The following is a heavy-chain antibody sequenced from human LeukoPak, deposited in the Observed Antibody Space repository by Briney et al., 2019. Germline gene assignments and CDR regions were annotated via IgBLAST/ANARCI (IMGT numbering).Heavy chain of an antibody. D-gene: IGHD2-8*02. CDR1: GGSVSSNY. Sequence: SETLSLTCTVSGGSVSSNYWSWIRQPPGKGPEWIGYIYYTGSTDYNPSLKSRATISVDTSKNQISLKLSSVTAADTAVYYCGTGAVTGSAHWGQGTLVTVSS. J-gene: IGHJ4*02. CDR3: GTGAVTGSAH. CDR2: IYYTGST. V-gene: IGHV4-59*02.